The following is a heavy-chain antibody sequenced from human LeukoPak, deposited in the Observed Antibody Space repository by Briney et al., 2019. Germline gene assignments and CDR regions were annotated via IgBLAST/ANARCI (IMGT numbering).Heavy chain of an antibody. CDR1: GFTFSSYG. CDR2: IRYDGSNK. CDR3: AKVHGPIIMVITTGEPYYYYMDV. J-gene: IGHJ6*03. Sequence: GGSLRLSCAASGFTFSSYGMHWVRQAPGKGLEWVAFIRYDGSNKYYADSVKGRFTISRDNSKNTLYLQMNSLRAEDTAVYYCAKVHGPIIMVITTGEPYYYYMDVWGKGTTVTISS. V-gene: IGHV3-30*02. D-gene: IGHD3-22*01.